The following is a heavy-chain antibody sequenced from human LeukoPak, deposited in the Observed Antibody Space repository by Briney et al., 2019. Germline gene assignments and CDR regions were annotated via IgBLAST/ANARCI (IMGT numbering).Heavy chain of an antibody. J-gene: IGHJ4*02. V-gene: IGHV4-30-4*01. Sequence: SETLSLTCFVSGGSVTSGDYYWSWVRQPPGRGLEWIGYIYYSGNTNYNSSLKSRVSVSVDTSKNQFSLKLTSVTAADTAVYYCARHGGDGFDYWGQGTVVTVSS. CDR3: ARHGGDGFDY. CDR2: IYYSGNT. CDR1: GGSVTSGDYY. D-gene: IGHD2-21*02.